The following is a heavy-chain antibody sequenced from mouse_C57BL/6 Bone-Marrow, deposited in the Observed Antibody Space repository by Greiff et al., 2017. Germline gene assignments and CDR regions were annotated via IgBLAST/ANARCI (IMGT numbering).Heavy chain of an antibody. CDR2: IYPGSGST. V-gene: IGHV1-55*01. CDR1: GYTFTSYW. Sequence: VQLQQPGAELVKPGASVKMSCKASGYTFTSYWITWVKQRPGQGLEWIGDIYPGSGSTNYNEKFKSKATLTVDTSSSTAYMPLSSLTSEDSAVYYCAKDPDVPGNYYAMYYWGQGTSVTVSS. J-gene: IGHJ4*01. CDR3: AKDPDVPGNYYAMYY.